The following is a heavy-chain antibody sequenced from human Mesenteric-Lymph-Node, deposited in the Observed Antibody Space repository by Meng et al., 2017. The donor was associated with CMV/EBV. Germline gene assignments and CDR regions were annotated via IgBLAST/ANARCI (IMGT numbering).Heavy chain of an antibody. J-gene: IGHJ3*02. D-gene: IGHD6-25*01. Sequence: GGSLRLSCKSSGYIFTDFYIHWVRQAPGQGPEWMGWINPRGGHMYAQKFQGSVTMAGDTSLNTAHLEVRGLKTDDTAMYYCARGALKQRLMGSPFDIWGQGTMVTVSS. CDR2: INPRGGH. V-gene: IGHV1-2*02. CDR3: ARGALKQRLMGSPFDI. CDR1: GYIFTDFY.